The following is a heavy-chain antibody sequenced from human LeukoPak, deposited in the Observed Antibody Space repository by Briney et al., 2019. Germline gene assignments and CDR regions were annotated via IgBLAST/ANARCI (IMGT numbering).Heavy chain of an antibody. CDR2: INSDGSST. J-gene: IGHJ5*02. V-gene: IGHV3-74*01. CDR3: ARGIAAAGP. Sequence: GSLSLSCAASGFPFSSYSMNWVRQAPGKGLVWVSRINSDGSSTSYADSVKGRFTISRDNAKNTLYLQMNSLRAEDTAVYYCARGIAAAGPWGQGTLVTVSS. CDR1: GFPFSSYS. D-gene: IGHD6-13*01.